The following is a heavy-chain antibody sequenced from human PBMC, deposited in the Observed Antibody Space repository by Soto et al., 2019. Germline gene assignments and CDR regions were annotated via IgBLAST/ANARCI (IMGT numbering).Heavy chain of an antibody. J-gene: IGHJ4*02. Sequence: GGSLRLSCAASGFTVSSNYMSWVRQAPGKGLEWVSVIYSGGSTYYADSVKGRFTISRDNSKNTLYLQMNSLRAEDTAVYYCASTPRPRYRPYSSGWYYRGYYFDYWGQGTLVTVSS. D-gene: IGHD6-19*01. CDR3: ASTPRPRYRPYSSGWYYRGYYFDY. CDR2: IYSGGST. V-gene: IGHV3-53*01. CDR1: GFTVSSNY.